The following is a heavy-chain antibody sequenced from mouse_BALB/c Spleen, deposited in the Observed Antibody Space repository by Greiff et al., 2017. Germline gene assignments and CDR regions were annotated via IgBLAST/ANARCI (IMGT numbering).Heavy chain of an antibody. J-gene: IGHJ4*01. D-gene: IGHD2-10*01. CDR3: ARDLLLCDCGAMDY. Sequence: VQGVESGPGLVAPSQSLSITCTVSGFSLTSYGVHWVRQPPGKGLEWLGVIWAGGSTNYNSALMSRLSISKDNSKSQVFLKMNSLQTDDTAMYYCARDLLLCDCGAMDYWGQGTSVTVSS. V-gene: IGHV2-9*02. CDR2: IWAGGST. CDR1: GFSLTSYG.